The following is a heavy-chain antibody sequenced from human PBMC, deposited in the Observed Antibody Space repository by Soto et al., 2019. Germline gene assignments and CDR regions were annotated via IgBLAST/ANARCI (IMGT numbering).Heavy chain of an antibody. CDR1: GFTFSSYS. V-gene: IGHV3-21*01. CDR3: ASMPREYSGYDLGY. Sequence: EVQLVESGGGLVKPGGSLRLSCAASGFTFSSYSMNWVRQAPGKGLEWVSSISSSSSYIYYADSMKGRFTISRDNAKNSLYLQMNSLRAEDTAVYYCASMPREYSGYDLGYWGQGTLVTVSS. J-gene: IGHJ4*02. CDR2: ISSSSSYI. D-gene: IGHD5-12*01.